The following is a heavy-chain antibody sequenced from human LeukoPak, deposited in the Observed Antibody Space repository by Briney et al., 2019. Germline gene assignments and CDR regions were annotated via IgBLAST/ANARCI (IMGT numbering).Heavy chain of an antibody. D-gene: IGHD5-24*01. Sequence: GGSLRLSCAASGFTFSSYWMSWVRQAPGKGLEWVANIKQDGGEKYYVESVKGRFTISRDNVKNSLYLQMNSLRVEDTAVYYCAKDGRRWLQLLDYWGQGTLVTVSS. V-gene: IGHV3-7*01. CDR1: GFTFSSYW. CDR2: IKQDGGEK. CDR3: AKDGRRWLQLLDY. J-gene: IGHJ4*02.